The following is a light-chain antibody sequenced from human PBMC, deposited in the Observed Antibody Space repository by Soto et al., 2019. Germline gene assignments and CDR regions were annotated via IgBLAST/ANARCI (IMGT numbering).Light chain of an antibody. J-gene: IGKJ3*01. CDR3: LQALQSPIT. Sequence: DIVMTQSPLSLPVTPGEPASISCRSSQSLLHSNGYKYLDWYLQKPGQSPQLLIYLGSYRAPGVPDRFSGSGSGTDFTLNISRVEPGDVGVYYCLQALQSPITFGPGTKVDIK. V-gene: IGKV2-28*01. CDR1: QSLLHSNGYKY. CDR2: LGS.